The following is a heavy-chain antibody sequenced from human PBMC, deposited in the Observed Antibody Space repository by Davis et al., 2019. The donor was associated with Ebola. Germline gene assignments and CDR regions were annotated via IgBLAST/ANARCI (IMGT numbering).Heavy chain of an antibody. J-gene: IGHJ6*02. CDR2: INAGNGNT. V-gene: IGHV1-3*01. CDR1: LYTLTTFP. CDR3: AGNSVTTRLDYYGMDV. D-gene: IGHD4-17*01. Sequence: SATLSSMASLYTLTTFPIHWVRQAPGQRLEWMGWINAGNGNTIYSQNFQGRVTITRDTSASTVYMELSSLRSEDTAVYYCAGNSVTTRLDYYGMDVWGQGTTVTVSS.